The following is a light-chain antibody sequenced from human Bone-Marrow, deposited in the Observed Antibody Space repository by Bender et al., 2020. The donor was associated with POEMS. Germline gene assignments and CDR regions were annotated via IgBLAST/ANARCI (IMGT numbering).Light chain of an antibody. CDR2: QDD. CDR3: YSAGGDHLRV. Sequence: SFDLTQPPSVSVSPGQTATITCSGDNLGNRYAGWYQRKPGQSPVLVIYQDDRRPSGIPERFSGSSSGNTATLTISGTQVEDEADYYCYSAGGDHLRVFGGGTKLTVL. CDR1: NLGNRY. V-gene: IGLV3-1*01. J-gene: IGLJ3*02.